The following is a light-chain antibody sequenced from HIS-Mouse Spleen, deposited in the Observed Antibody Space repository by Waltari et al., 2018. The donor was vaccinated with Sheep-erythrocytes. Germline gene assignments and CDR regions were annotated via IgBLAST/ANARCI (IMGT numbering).Light chain of an antibody. J-gene: IGLJ2*01. CDR3: QAWDSSTVV. CDR1: KLGDKS. V-gene: IGLV3-1*01. CDR2: QDS. Sequence: SYELTQPPSVSVSPGQTASITCSGDKLGDKSACWYQQKPGQSPVLVIYQDSKRPSGIPERFSGSNSGNTATLTISRTQAMDEADYYCQAWDSSTVVFGGGTKLTVL.